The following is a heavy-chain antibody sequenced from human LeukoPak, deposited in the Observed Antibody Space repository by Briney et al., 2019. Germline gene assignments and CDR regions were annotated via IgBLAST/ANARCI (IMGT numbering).Heavy chain of an antibody. J-gene: IGHJ4*02. CDR2: ISAYNGNT. V-gene: IGHV1-18*01. D-gene: IGHD5-18*01. CDR3: ARSGYSYGYGGDY. Sequence: ASVKVSCKASGYTFTSYGISWVRQAPGQGLEWMGWISAYNGNTNYAQKVQGRVTITADKSTSTAYMELSSLRSEDTAVYYCARSGYSYGYGGDYWGQGTLVTVSS. CDR1: GYTFTSYG.